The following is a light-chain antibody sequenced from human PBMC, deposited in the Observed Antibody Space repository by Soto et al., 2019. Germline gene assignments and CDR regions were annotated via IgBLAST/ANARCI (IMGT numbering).Light chain of an antibody. Sequence: SYELTQPPSVSVSPGQTAFITCSGDKLVDKYACWYQQRPGQSPVLVIYEDTKRPSGIPERFSGSNSGNTATLTISGTQAMDEADYYCQAWDSSTYVVFGGGTKLTVL. J-gene: IGLJ2*01. V-gene: IGLV3-1*01. CDR1: KLVDKY. CDR3: QAWDSSTYVV. CDR2: EDT.